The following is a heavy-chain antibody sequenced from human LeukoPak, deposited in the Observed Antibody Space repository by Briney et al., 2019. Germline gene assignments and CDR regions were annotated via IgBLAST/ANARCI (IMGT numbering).Heavy chain of an antibody. D-gene: IGHD3-22*01. CDR3: ARLTNSGYYWLFDY. CDR2: INQGGSEK. Sequence: GGSLRLSCAASGFTFSTSWMSWVRQAPGRRLEWVSNINQGGSEKYYVDSVMGRFTISRDNAENSLFLQMNSLRAEDTAVYYCARLTNSGYYWLFDYWGQGTLVTVSS. CDR1: GFTFSTSW. V-gene: IGHV3-7*04. J-gene: IGHJ4*02.